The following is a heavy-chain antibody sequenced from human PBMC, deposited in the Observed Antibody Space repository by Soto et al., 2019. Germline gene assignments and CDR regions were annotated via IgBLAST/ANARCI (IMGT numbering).Heavy chain of an antibody. CDR2: IRANNGDT. J-gene: IGHJ1*01. V-gene: IGHV1-18*04. CDR3: ATRSKNCVHFQH. D-gene: IGHD1-1*01. Sequence: QVQLVQSGAEVKKPGASVKVYCRAPGSPFTTYIFPWVRQAPGQTPGWIVWIRANNGDTDYVQKFRGRVTMTTDTSTNTAYMELRSLISDDTAIYYSATRSKNCVHFQHWGQGNLGTGSS. CDR1: GSPFTTYI.